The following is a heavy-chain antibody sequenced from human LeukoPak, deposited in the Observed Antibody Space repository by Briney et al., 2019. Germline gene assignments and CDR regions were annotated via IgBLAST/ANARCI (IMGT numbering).Heavy chain of an antibody. J-gene: IGHJ3*02. Sequence: SVKVSCKASGGTFSIYAISWVRQAPGQGLEWMGGIIPIFGTANYAQKFQGRVTITADESTSTAYMELSSLRSEDTAVYYCARGLDSSGYYYANDAFDIWGQGTMVTVSS. D-gene: IGHD3-22*01. V-gene: IGHV1-69*13. CDR3: ARGLDSSGYYYANDAFDI. CDR2: IIPIFGTA. CDR1: GGTFSIYA.